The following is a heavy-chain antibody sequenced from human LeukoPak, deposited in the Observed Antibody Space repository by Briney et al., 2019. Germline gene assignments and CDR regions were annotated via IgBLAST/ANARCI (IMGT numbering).Heavy chain of an antibody. CDR2: ITGSGGDT. CDR3: AKLIPTVDCSRTSCYGFDY. D-gene: IGHD2-2*01. Sequence: QPGGSLRLSCAASRFTFSSYAMSWVRQAPGKGLEWVSAITGSGGDTYYADSVKGRFTISRDNSKNMLYLQMNSLRAEDTAVNYCAKLIPTVDCSRTSCYGFDYWGQGTLVTVSS. CDR1: RFTFSSYA. J-gene: IGHJ4*02. V-gene: IGHV3-23*01.